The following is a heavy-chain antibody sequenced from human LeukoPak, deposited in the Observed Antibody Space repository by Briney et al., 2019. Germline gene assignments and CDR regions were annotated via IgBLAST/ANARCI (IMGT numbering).Heavy chain of an antibody. CDR3: ARDGNSYGPDFDY. CDR2: ININEGP. CDR1: GGSISSYH. V-gene: IGHV4-4*07. Sequence: PSEALSLTCTVSGGSISSYHWSWIRQPAGKGLEWIGHININEGPKYNPSLRSRVTMSADTSRNQYSLKLSSVTAADTAVYYCARDGNSYGPDFDYWGQGTLVTVSS. D-gene: IGHD5-18*01. J-gene: IGHJ4*02.